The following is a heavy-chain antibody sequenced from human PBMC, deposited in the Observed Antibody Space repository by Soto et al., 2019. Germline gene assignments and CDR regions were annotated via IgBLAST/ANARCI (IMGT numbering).Heavy chain of an antibody. CDR1: GYTLTELS. V-gene: IGHV1-24*01. CDR2: FDPEDGET. CDR3: ATGPAYRFGELNWFDP. J-gene: IGHJ5*02. D-gene: IGHD3-10*01. Sequence: ASVKVSFKVSGYTLTELSMHWVRQAPGKGLEWMGGFDPEDGETIYAQKFQGRVTMTEDTSTDTAYMELSSLRSEDTAVYYCATGPAYRFGELNWFDPWGQGTLVTVSS.